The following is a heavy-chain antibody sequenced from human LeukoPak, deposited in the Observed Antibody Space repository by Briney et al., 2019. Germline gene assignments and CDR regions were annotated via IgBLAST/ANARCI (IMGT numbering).Heavy chain of an antibody. CDR2: MSYSGIT. Sequence: SQTLSPTRRVTAASISDSSFYSGWVRQTPGKGLDWIGSMSYSGITFYNPCLKTRFIISAHTSKNQFTLRLTSVTAADTAVYYCANRGIYGYFNYWGQGTLVTVSS. CDR1: AASISDSSFY. D-gene: IGHD3-10*01. CDR3: ANRGIYGYFNY. J-gene: IGHJ4*02. V-gene: IGHV4-39*01.